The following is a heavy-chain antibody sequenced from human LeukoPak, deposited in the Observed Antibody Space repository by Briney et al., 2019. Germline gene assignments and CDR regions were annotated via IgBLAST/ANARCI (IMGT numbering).Heavy chain of an antibody. CDR2: IYPGDSDT. CDR3: ARQGLYSSSWYYFDY. Sequence: RESLKISCKGSGYSFTSYWIGWVRQMPGKGLEWMGIIYPGDSDTRYSPSFQGQVTISADKSISTAYLQWSSLKASDTAMYYCARQGLYSSSWYYFDYWGQGTLVTVSS. D-gene: IGHD6-13*01. J-gene: IGHJ4*02. CDR1: GYSFTSYW. V-gene: IGHV5-51*01.